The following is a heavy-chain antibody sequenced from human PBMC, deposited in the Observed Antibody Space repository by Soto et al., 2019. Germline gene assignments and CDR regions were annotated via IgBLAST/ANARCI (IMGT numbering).Heavy chain of an antibody. CDR2: ISYDGSNK. J-gene: IGHJ3*02. CDR1: GFTFSSYG. CDR3: AKDQMGITIFGVVIPEACDI. Sequence: QVQLVESGGGVVQPGRSLRLSCAASGFTFSSYGMHWVRQAPGKGLEWVAVISYDGSNKYYADSVKGRFTISRDNSKKTLYLQMNSLRAEDTAVYYCAKDQMGITIFGVVIPEACDIWGQGTMFTVSS. V-gene: IGHV3-30*18. D-gene: IGHD3-3*01.